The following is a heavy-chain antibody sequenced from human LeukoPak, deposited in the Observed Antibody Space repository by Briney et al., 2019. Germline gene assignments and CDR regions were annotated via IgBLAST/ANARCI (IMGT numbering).Heavy chain of an antibody. Sequence: PSETLSLTCAVYGGSFSGYYWSWIRQPPGKGLEWIGEINHSGSTNYNPSLKSRVSISLDTSKNQFSLKLSSVTAADTAAYHCARAISGSYRRGGFFQYWGQGTLVTVSS. D-gene: IGHD1-26*01. CDR1: GGSFSGYY. CDR2: INHSGST. J-gene: IGHJ1*01. CDR3: ARAISGSYRRGGFFQY. V-gene: IGHV4-34*01.